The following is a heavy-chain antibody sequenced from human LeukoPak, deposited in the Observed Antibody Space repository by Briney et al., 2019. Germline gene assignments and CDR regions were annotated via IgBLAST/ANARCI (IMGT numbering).Heavy chain of an antibody. D-gene: IGHD1-26*01. CDR1: GFTFSSYA. V-gene: IGHV3-64*01. Sequence: GGSLRPSCAASGFTFSSYAMHWVRQAPGKGLEYVSAISSNGGSTYYANSVKGRFTISRDNSKNTLYLQMGSLRAEDMAVYYCARVSGMAPFDYWGQGTLVTVSS. CDR2: ISSNGGST. CDR3: ARVSGMAPFDY. J-gene: IGHJ4*02.